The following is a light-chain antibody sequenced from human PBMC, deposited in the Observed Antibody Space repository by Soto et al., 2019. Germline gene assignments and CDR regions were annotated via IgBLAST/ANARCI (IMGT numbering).Light chain of an antibody. Sequence: QSSLTKPASVSGSPGQSITISCTGTGSDIGNYNYVSWYQHHPGNAPNLMIYGVSNRPSGVSNRFSGSKSGNAASLTISGLQAEDGADYYCSSSGCYTAFWGFGGGTTVTV. CDR3: SSSGCYTAFWG. J-gene: IGLJ3*02. V-gene: IGLV2-14*01. CDR1: GSDIGNYNY. CDR2: GVS.